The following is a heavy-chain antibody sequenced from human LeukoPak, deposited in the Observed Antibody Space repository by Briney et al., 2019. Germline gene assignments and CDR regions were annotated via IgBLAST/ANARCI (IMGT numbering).Heavy chain of an antibody. J-gene: IGHJ4*02. CDR2: IIPIFGTA. V-gene: IGHV1-69*05. CDR1: GGTFSSYA. CDR3: ARGRDGYNYFGIYYFDY. Sequence: SVKVSCKASGGTFSSYAISWVRQAPGQGLEWMGGIIPIFGTANYAQKFQGRVTITTDESTSTAYMELSSLRSEDTAVYYCARGRDGYNYFGIYYFDYWGQGTLVIVSS. D-gene: IGHD5-24*01.